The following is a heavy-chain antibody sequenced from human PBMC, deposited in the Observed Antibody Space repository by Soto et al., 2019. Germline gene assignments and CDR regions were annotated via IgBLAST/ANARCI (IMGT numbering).Heavy chain of an antibody. J-gene: IGHJ6*02. V-gene: IGHV5-51*01. Sequence: RVPKKGSGYSFVNYGIRRMRKKQRKGLEWMGIIYPGDYDTRDSPSFQGQVTISADKSISTAYLQWSSLKASDTAMYYCARPREAGKYYYGVDVCGQGTTVTV. CDR1: GYSFVNYG. CDR3: ARPREAGKYYYGVDV. CDR2: IYPGDYDT. D-gene: IGHD6-19*01.